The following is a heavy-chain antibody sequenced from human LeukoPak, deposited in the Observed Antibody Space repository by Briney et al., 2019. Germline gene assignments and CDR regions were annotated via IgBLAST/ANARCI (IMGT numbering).Heavy chain of an antibody. J-gene: IGHJ4*02. V-gene: IGHV4-34*01. Sequence: SETLSLTCAVYGGSSSGYYWSWIRQPPGKGLEWIGEINHSGSTNYNPSLKSRVTISVDTSKNQFSLKLSSVTAADTAVYYCARNRGIVATIYDYWGQGTLVTVSS. CDR1: GGSSSGYY. CDR2: INHSGST. CDR3: ARNRGIVATIYDY. D-gene: IGHD5-12*01.